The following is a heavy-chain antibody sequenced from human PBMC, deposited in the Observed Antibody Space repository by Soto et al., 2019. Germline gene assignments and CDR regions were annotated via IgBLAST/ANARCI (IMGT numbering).Heavy chain of an antibody. D-gene: IGHD6-13*01. CDR2: ISGDSIYA. J-gene: IGHJ3*01. CDR3: ATGQQVRMADV. CDR1: GFTVSAYY. V-gene: IGHV3-11*03. Sequence: QLLESGGGLVQPGGSLRLSCAASGFTVSAYYMAWIRQAPGKGLEWISYISGDSIYANHADSVKGRFTISRDNAKNSLFLQMPSLRPEDTAVYFCATGQQVRMADVWGQGTMVTVSS.